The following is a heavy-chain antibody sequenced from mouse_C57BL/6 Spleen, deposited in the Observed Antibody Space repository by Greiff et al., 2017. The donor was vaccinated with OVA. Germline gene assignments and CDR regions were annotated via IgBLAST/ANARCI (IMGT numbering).Heavy chain of an antibody. D-gene: IGHD1-1*01. CDR3: ARRGYGSSYYWFAY. Sequence: VHLVESGAELMKPGASVKLSCKATGYTFTGYWIEWVKQRPGHGLEWIGEILPGSGSTNYNEKFKGKATFTADTSSNTAYMQLSSLTTEDSAIDYCARRGYGSSYYWFAYWGQGTLVTVSA. CDR1: GYTFTGYW. CDR2: ILPGSGST. V-gene: IGHV1-9*01. J-gene: IGHJ3*01.